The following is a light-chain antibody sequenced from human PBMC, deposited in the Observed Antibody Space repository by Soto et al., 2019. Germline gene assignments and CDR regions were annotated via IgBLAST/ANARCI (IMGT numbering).Light chain of an antibody. Sequence: QSALTQPASVSGSPGQSITLSCTGTSRDIGAYNFVSWYQQHPGKAPKLMLYDVNIRPSGVSNRFSGSKSGNTASLTISGAQDEDEADYYCTSWTTSTTMMFGGGTKVTVL. CDR3: TSWTTSTTMM. CDR1: SRDIGAYNF. CDR2: DVN. J-gene: IGLJ3*02. V-gene: IGLV2-14*03.